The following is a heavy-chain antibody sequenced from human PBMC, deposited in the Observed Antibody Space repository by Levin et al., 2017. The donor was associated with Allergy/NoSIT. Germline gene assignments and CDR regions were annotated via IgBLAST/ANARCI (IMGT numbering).Heavy chain of an antibody. J-gene: IGHJ4*02. CDR1: GFTFESYG. V-gene: IGHV3-33*01. D-gene: IGHD1-1*01. CDR2: IWSHGGNT. Sequence: HAGGSLRLSCAASGFTFESYGMHWVRQAPGKGLEWVALIWSHGGNTNYADSVRGRFSVSRDNSNKLLYLHMNSLRAEDTAVYYCAREDTYYGTEAPASGGHYFGYWGQGTLVTVSS. CDR3: AREDTYYGTEAPASGGHYFGY.